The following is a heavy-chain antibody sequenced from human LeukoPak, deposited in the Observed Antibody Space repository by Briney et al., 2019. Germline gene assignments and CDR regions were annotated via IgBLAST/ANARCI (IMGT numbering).Heavy chain of an antibody. J-gene: IGHJ4*02. CDR1: GFTFSHYS. V-gene: IGHV3-21*01. Sequence: GGSLRLSCAASGFTFSHYSMNWVRQAPGKGLEWVSSISSGSSYIYYADSLKGRFTISRDNAKNLLYLQMNSLRAEDTAVYYCTRGYMVSEYWGQGTLVTVSS. CDR2: ISSGSSYI. D-gene: IGHD3-10*01. CDR3: TRGYMVSEY.